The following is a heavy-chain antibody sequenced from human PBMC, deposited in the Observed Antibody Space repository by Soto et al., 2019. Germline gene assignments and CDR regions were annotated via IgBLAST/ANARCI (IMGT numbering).Heavy chain of an antibody. CDR2: IYYSGST. CDR1: GGSISSYY. V-gene: IGHV4-59*01. CDR3: ARQVVPAAMRYNWFDP. J-gene: IGHJ5*02. D-gene: IGHD2-2*01. Sequence: QVQLQESGPGLVKPSETLSLTCTVSGGSISSYYWSWIRQPPGKGLEWIGYIYYSGSTNYNPSLKSRVTISVDTSKTQFSLKLSSVTAADTAVYYCARQVVPAAMRYNWFDPWGQGTLVTVSS.